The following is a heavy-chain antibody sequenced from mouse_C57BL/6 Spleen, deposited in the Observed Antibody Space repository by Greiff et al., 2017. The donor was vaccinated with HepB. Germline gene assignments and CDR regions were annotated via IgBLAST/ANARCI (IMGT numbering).Heavy chain of an antibody. Sequence: QVQLQQPGAELVKPGASVKLSCKASGYTFTSYWMHWVKQRPGQGLEWIGMIHPKSGSTNYNEKFKSKATLTVDKSSSTAYMQLHSLTSEDSAVYYCARERAYLLRQAMDYWGQGTSVTVSS. CDR1: GYTFTSYW. CDR2: IHPKSGST. CDR3: ARERAYLLRQAMDY. V-gene: IGHV1-64*01. D-gene: IGHD1-2*01. J-gene: IGHJ4*01.